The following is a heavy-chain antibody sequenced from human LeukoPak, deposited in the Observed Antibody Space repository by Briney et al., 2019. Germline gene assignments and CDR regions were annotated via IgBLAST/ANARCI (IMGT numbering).Heavy chain of an antibody. CDR3: ARYCSSTSCYRSPDAFDI. D-gene: IGHD2-2*01. CDR2: ISGSGGST. Sequence: GGSLRLSCAASGFTFSSYAMSWVRQAPGKGLEWVSAISGSGGSTYYADSVKGRFTISRDNTKNPLYLQMNSLRAEDTAVYYCARYCSSTSCYRSPDAFDIWGQGTMVTVSS. CDR1: GFTFSSYA. V-gene: IGHV3-23*01. J-gene: IGHJ3*02.